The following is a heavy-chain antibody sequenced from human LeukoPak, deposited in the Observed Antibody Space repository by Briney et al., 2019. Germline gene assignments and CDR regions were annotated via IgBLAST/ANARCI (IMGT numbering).Heavy chain of an antibody. CDR1: GGSISSSSYY. J-gene: IGHJ4*02. D-gene: IGHD4-17*01. CDR3: ASHHSYGDYPYYFDY. Sequence: PSETLSLTCTVSGGSISSSSYYWSWIRQPPGKGLEWIGYIYYSGSTNYNPSLKSRVTISVDTSKNQFSLKLSSVTAADTAVYYCASHHSYGDYPYYFDYWGQGTLVTVSS. CDR2: IYYSGST. V-gene: IGHV4-61*05.